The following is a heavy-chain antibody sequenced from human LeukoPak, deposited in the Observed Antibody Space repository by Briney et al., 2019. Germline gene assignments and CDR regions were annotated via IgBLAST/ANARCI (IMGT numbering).Heavy chain of an antibody. CDR3: ARVSTWIQLSMKNYREDYWYFDL. D-gene: IGHD5-18*01. CDR1: GGSISSYY. Sequence: SETLSLTCTVSGGSISSYYWSWIRQPPGKGLEWIGYIYYSGSTNYNPSLKSRVTISVDTSKNQFSLKLSSVTAADTAVYYCARVSTWIQLSMKNYREDYWYFDLWGRGTLVTVSS. J-gene: IGHJ2*01. V-gene: IGHV4-59*01. CDR2: IYYSGST.